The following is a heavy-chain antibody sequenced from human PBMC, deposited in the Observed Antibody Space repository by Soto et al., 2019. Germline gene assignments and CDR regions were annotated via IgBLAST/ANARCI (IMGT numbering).Heavy chain of an antibody. CDR1: VGSFSGYS. CDR3: ARGLHDYGDLRRDEADY. J-gene: IGHJ4*02. Sequence: QVQLQQWGAGLLKPSETLSLTCAVYVGSFSGYSWSWIRQPPGKGLEWIGEINHSGSTNYNPSLKSRGTISVDTSKSQFSLKLSSVTAAAAAVYYWARGLHDYGDLRRDEADYWGKGTLVTVSS. D-gene: IGHD4-17*01. V-gene: IGHV4-34*01. CDR2: INHSGST.